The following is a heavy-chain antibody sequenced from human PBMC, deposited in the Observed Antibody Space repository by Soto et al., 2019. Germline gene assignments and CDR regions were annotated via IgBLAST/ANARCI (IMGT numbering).Heavy chain of an antibody. Sequence: EVQLVESGGGLVQSGGSLRLSCAASGFTFSSYWMSWVRQGPGKGPEWVANIKQDGSEKYYVDSVKGRFTISRDNAKNSLYLQMTSLRAGDTAVYHCAKSLSAIPGDSWGQGTLVTVSS. V-gene: IGHV3-7*05. CDR2: IKQDGSEK. J-gene: IGHJ4*02. CDR3: AKSLSAIPGDS. D-gene: IGHD2-2*01. CDR1: GFTFSSYW.